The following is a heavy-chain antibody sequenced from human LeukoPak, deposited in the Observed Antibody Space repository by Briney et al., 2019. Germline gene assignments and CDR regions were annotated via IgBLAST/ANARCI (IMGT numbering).Heavy chain of an antibody. V-gene: IGHV4-34*01. Sequence: SETLSLTCAVYGGSFSGYYWSWIRQPPGKGLEWIGEINHSGSTDYNPSLKSRVTISVDTSKNQFSLKLSSVTAADTAVYYCARMMYYYDSSGSGTFDIWGQGTMVTVSS. CDR3: ARMMYYYDSSGSGTFDI. J-gene: IGHJ3*02. CDR1: GGSFSGYY. CDR2: INHSGST. D-gene: IGHD3-22*01.